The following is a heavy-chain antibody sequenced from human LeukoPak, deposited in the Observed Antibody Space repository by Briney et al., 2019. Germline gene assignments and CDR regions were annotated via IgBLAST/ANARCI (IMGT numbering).Heavy chain of an antibody. CDR2: INHSGST. D-gene: IGHD3-10*01. V-gene: IGHV4-34*01. J-gene: IGHJ4*02. CDR3: ARVHYGHYYGSGTMDY. Sequence: PSETLSLTCAVYGGSFSGYYWSWLRQPPGKGLEWIGEINHSGSTNYNPSLKSRVTISVDTSKNQFSLKLSSVTAADTAVYYCARVHYGHYYGSGTMDYWGQGTLVTVSS. CDR1: GGSFSGYY.